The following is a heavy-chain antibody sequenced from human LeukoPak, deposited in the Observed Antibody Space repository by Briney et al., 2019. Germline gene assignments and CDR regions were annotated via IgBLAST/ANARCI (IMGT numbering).Heavy chain of an antibody. D-gene: IGHD3-10*01. J-gene: IGHJ4*02. CDR3: AREERITMVRGVRCFDY. CDR1: GGSISSYY. V-gene: IGHV4-4*07. CDR2: IYTSGST. Sequence: SETLSLTCTVSGGSISSYYWSWIRQPAGKGLEWIGRIYTSGSTNYNPSLKSRVTMSVDTSKNQFSLNLSSVTAADTAVYYCAREERITMVRGVRCFDYWGQGTLVTVSS.